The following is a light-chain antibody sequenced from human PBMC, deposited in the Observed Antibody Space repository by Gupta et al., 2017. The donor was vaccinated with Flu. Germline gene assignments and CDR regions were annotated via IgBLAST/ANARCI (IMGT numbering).Light chain of an antibody. CDR2: EVS. CDR3: SSYAGSNTHVV. J-gene: IGLJ2*01. V-gene: IGLV2-8*01. Sequence: QSALTQPPSASGSPGQSVTISCTVTSSDVGGYNYVSWYQQHPGKAPKLMIYEVSKRPSGVPDRFSGSKSGNTASLTVSGLQAEDEADYYCSSYAGSNTHVVFGGGTKLTVL. CDR1: SSDVGGYNY.